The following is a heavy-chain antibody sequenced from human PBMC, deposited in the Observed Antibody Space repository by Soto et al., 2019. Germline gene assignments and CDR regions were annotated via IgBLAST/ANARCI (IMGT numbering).Heavy chain of an antibody. CDR3: AKDPKTVLRFLEWRLNYYFDY. V-gene: IGHV3-23*01. CDR1: GFTFCSYA. CDR2: ISGSGGST. J-gene: IGHJ4*02. D-gene: IGHD3-3*01. Sequence: GGALRLSCAASGFTFCSYAMSWGRQAPGEGVEGVSAISGSGGSTYYADSVKGRFTISRDNSKNTLYLQMNSLRAEDAAVYYCAKDPKTVLRFLEWRLNYYFDYWGQGTLVTVSS.